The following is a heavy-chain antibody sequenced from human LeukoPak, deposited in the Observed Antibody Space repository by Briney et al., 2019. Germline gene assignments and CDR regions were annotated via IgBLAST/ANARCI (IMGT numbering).Heavy chain of an antibody. Sequence: ASVKVSCRASGGTFSSYAISWVRQAPGQGLEWMGGIIPIFGTANYAQKFQGRVTITADESTSTAYMELSSLRSEDTAVYYCASWRPYGSGSYPFDPWGQGTLVTVSS. J-gene: IGHJ5*02. CDR2: IIPIFGTA. CDR3: ASWRPYGSGSYPFDP. CDR1: GGTFSSYA. V-gene: IGHV1-69*13. D-gene: IGHD3-10*01.